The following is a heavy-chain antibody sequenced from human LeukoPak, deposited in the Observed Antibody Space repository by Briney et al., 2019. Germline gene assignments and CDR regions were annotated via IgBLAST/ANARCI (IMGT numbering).Heavy chain of an antibody. V-gene: IGHV4-59*01. Sequence: SETLSLTCTVSGGSISNYYWSWIRQSPGKGLEWIGYIYYSGSTNYNPSLKSRVTISVDTSKNQFSLKLSSVTAADTAVYYCARGKTGYSSSWYGRWFDPWGQGTLVTVSS. CDR1: GGSISNYY. CDR3: ARGKTGYSSSWYGRWFDP. J-gene: IGHJ5*02. CDR2: IYYSGST. D-gene: IGHD6-13*01.